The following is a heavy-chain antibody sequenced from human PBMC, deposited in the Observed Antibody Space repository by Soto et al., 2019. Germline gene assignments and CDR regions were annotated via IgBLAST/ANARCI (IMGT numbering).Heavy chain of an antibody. V-gene: IGHV1-3*01. CDR3: ARAVAEPADFDY. CDR1: GYTFTGYA. D-gene: IGHD5-12*01. J-gene: IGHJ4*02. CDR2: INAGNGNT. Sequence: ASVKVSCKASGYTFTGYAMHWVRKAPGQRLEWMGWINAGNGNTKYSQRFQGRVTITRDTSASTAYMELSSLRSEDTAVYYCARAVAEPADFDYWGQGTLVTVSS.